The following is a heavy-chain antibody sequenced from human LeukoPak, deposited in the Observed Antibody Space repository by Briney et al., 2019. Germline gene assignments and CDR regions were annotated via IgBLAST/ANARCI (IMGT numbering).Heavy chain of an antibody. CDR2: IYYSGST. CDR1: GASISSDYY. CDR3: TRRRHGYNWFDP. J-gene: IGHJ5*02. D-gene: IGHD3-10*01. V-gene: IGHV4-30-4*08. Sequence: SETLSLTCTVSGASISSDYYWSWIRQSPGKGLEWIGYIYYSGSTYYNSSLKSRVTISVDTSKNQFSLKLYSVTAADTAFYYFTRRRHGYNWFDPWGQGTLVTVSS.